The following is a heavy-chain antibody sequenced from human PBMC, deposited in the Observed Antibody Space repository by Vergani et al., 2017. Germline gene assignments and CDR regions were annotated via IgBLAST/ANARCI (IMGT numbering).Heavy chain of an antibody. J-gene: IGHJ6*02. CDR3: AREVTSQYYYYSMNV. CDR1: GFTFNTYT. V-gene: IGHV3-21*01. D-gene: IGHD4-23*01. CDR2: ISGGSNFI. Sequence: EVQLVESGGALVKPGGSLRLSCAASGFTFNTYTMNWVRQAPGKGLEWVSSISGGSNFIYYAVSVKGRFTISRDNAKNSLYLQMNSLRAEDTAVYYCAREVTSQYYYYSMNVWGQGTTVTVSS.